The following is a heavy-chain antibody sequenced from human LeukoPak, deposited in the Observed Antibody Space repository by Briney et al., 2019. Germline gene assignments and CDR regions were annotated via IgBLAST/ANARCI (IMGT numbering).Heavy chain of an antibody. Sequence: ASVKVSCKASGYTFTGYYMHWVRQAPGQGLEWMGWINPNSGGTNYAQKFQGRVTMTRDTSISTAYMELSRLRSDDTAVYYCARGGITMIVVVITLFDYWGQGTLVTVSS. CDR2: INPNSGGT. D-gene: IGHD3-22*01. J-gene: IGHJ4*02. V-gene: IGHV1-2*02. CDR1: GYTFTGYY. CDR3: ARGGITMIVVVITLFDY.